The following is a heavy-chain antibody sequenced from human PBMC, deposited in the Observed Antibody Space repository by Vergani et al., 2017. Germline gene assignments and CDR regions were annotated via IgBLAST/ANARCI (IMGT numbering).Heavy chain of an antibody. CDR3: ARVVLRYVDWLGRGDAFDI. D-gene: IGHD3-9*01. CDR1: GGSFSGYY. Sequence: QVQLQQWGAGLLKPSETLSLTCAVYGGSFSGYYWSWIRQPPGKGLEWIGEINHSGSTNYNPSLTSRVTISVDTSKNQFSLKLSSVTAADTAVSYCARVVLRYVDWLGRGDAFDIWGQGTMVTVSS. CDR2: INHSGST. J-gene: IGHJ3*02. V-gene: IGHV4-34*01.